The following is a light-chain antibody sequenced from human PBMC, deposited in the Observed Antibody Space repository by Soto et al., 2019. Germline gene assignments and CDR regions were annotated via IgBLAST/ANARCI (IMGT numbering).Light chain of an antibody. CDR3: QQRRMWPIT. V-gene: IGKV3-11*01. J-gene: IGKJ5*01. CDR1: QSFRGL. CDR2: DAY. Sequence: EVVLTQSPVTLSLSPGERATLSCRASQSFRGLLAWYQQKPGQAPRLLIDDAYNRATGIPTRFSGSGSGTDFTLTVSSLEPEDSAVYYCQQRRMWPITFGQGTRLEIK.